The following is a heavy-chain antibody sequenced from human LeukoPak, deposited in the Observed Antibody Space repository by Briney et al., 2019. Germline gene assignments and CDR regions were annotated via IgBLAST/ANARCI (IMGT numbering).Heavy chain of an antibody. J-gene: IGHJ4*02. CDR3: AKLSIGKPLPTFDY. D-gene: IGHD6-6*01. CDR1: GFTVSSNY. V-gene: IGHV3-53*01. Sequence: PGGSLRLSCAASGFTVSSNYMTWVRQAPGKGLEWVSVIYSGGSTYYADSVKGRFTISRHTSKNTLYLQMNSLRAEDTAVYYCAKLSIGKPLPTFDYWGQGTLVTVSS. CDR2: IYSGGST.